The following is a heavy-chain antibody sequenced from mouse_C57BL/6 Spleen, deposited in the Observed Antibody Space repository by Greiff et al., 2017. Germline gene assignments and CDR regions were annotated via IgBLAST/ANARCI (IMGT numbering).Heavy chain of an antibody. Sequence: QVQLQQSGPELVKPGASVKISCKASGYAFSSSWMNWVKQRPGKGLEWIGRIYPGDGDTNYNGKFKGKATLTADKSSSTAYMQLSSLTSEDSAVYFCANSNYLRYYYDMDYWGQGTSVTVSS. CDR1: GYAFSSSW. CDR2: IYPGDGDT. D-gene: IGHD2-5*01. J-gene: IGHJ4*01. V-gene: IGHV1-82*01. CDR3: ANSNYLRYYYDMDY.